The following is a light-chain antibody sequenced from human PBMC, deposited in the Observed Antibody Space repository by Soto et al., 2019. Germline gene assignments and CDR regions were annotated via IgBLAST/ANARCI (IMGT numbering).Light chain of an antibody. CDR2: DAS. CDR1: QSVSSY. J-gene: IGKJ3*01. CDR3: QQRSNSPFT. Sequence: EIVLTQSPATLSLSPGEGATLSCRASQSVSSYLAWYQQKPGQAPRLLIYDASNRATGIPARFSGSGSGTDFTLSNSSLEPEDLAVYYCQQRSNSPFTFGPGTKVDIK. V-gene: IGKV3-11*01.